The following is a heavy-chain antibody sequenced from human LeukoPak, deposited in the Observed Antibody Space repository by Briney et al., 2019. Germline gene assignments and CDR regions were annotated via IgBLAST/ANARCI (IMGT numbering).Heavy chain of an antibody. CDR2: IKSKTDGGTT. CDR1: GFTFSNAW. Sequence: GGSLRLSCAASGFTFSNAWMSWVRQAPGRGLEWVGRIKSKTDGGTTDYAAPVKGRFTISRDDSKNTLYLQMNSLKTEDTAVYYCTTKSSAAGIDYWGQGTLVTVSS. CDR3: TTKSSAAGIDY. J-gene: IGHJ4*02. V-gene: IGHV3-15*01. D-gene: IGHD6-13*01.